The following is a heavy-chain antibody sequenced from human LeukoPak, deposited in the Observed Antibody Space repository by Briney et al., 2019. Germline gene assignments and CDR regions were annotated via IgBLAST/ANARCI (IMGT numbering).Heavy chain of an antibody. CDR3: AKHYRGNSGRGNAFDI. CDR1: GFTFSSYA. Sequence: GGSLRLSCAASGFTFSSYAMSWVRQAPGKGLEWVSAISGSGGSTYYADSVKGRFTISRDNSKNTLYLQMNSLRAEDTAVYYCAKHYRGNSGRGNAFDIWGQGTMVTVSS. V-gene: IGHV3-23*01. D-gene: IGHD5-12*01. J-gene: IGHJ3*02. CDR2: ISGSGGST.